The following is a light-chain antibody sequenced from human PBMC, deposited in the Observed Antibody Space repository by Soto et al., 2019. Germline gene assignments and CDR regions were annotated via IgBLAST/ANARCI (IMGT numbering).Light chain of an antibody. Sequence: QSALTQPASVSGSPGQSFTISCTGTSNDVGNNHPVSWYQQHPGKAPKLMIYEVTKRPSGVSNRFSGSKSGNTASLTISGLQAEDEADYYCCAYVISTGVFGGGTKLTVL. CDR1: SNDVGNNHP. J-gene: IGLJ3*02. V-gene: IGLV2-23*02. CDR3: CAYVISTGV. CDR2: EVT.